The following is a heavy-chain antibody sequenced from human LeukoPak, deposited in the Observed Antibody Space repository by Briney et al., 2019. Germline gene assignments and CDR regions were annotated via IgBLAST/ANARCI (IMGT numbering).Heavy chain of an antibody. J-gene: IGHJ4*02. CDR2: IYYSGST. V-gene: IGHV4-59*08. CDR1: GGSISGYY. D-gene: IGHD1-1*01. CDR3: ARHKNGLFDY. Sequence: PSETLSLTCTVSGGSISGYYWSWIRQPPGKGLEWIGYIYYSGSTNYNPSLKSRVTISVDTSKNQFSLKLSSVTAADTAVYYCARHKNGLFDYWGQGTLVTVSS.